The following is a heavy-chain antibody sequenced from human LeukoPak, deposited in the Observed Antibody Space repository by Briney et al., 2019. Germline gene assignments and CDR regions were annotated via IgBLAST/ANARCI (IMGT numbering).Heavy chain of an antibody. CDR3: ARRHREYVFRASRAFDI. V-gene: IGHV3-7*01. Sequence: GGSLRLSCAASGFTFSNYWMSWVRQAPGKGLEWVANIKQDGSDKNYVDSVKGRFTISRDNAKNSLYLQMNSLRPEDTAVYYCARRHREYVFRASRAFDIWGQGTMVTVSS. CDR2: IKQDGSDK. CDR1: GFTFSNYW. D-gene: IGHD2/OR15-2a*01. J-gene: IGHJ3*02.